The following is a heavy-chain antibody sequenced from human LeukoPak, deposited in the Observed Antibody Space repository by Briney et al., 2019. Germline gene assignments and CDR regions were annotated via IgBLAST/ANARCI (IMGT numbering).Heavy chain of an antibody. V-gene: IGHV3-74*01. CDR2: IRGDGSTS. J-gene: IGHJ5*02. CDR3: ARSDWFDP. Sequence: AGGSLRLSCAASGFTFSSYAMHWFRQAPGKGLVWVSRIRGDGSTSSYADSVKGRFTVSRDNAKNTMYLQMSSLRTEDTAVYYCARSDWFDPWGQGTLVTVSS. CDR1: GFTFSSYA.